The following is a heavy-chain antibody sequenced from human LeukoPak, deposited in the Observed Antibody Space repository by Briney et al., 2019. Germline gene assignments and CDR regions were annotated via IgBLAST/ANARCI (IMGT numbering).Heavy chain of an antibody. CDR2: IYHSGST. V-gene: IGHV4-30-2*01. J-gene: IGHJ4*02. CDR1: GGSISSGGYS. D-gene: IGHD1-1*01. Sequence: TLSLTCAVSGGSISSGGYSWSWIRQPPGKGLEWIGYIYHSGSTYYNPSLKSRVTISVDRSKNQFSLKLSSATAADTAVYYCARARERAFDYWGQGTLVTVSS. CDR3: ARARERAFDY.